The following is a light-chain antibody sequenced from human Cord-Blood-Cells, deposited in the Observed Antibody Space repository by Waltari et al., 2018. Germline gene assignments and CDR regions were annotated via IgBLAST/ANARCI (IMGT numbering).Light chain of an antibody. CDR2: EVS. Sequence: SALTQPASVSGSTGQSITLSCTGTSSDVGGYNYVSWYQQHPGKAPKLMIYEVSKRTSGGSNRFSGSKSGNTASLTISGLQAEDEADYYCSSYTSSSTPYVFGTGTKVTVL. CDR1: SSDVGGYNY. CDR3: SSYTSSSTPYV. V-gene: IGLV2-14*01. J-gene: IGLJ1*01.